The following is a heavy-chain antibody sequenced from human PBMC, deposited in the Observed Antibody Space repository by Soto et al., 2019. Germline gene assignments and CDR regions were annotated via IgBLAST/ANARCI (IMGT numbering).Heavy chain of an antibody. CDR1: GYTFTRYT. D-gene: IGHD2-15*01. J-gene: IGHJ5*02. V-gene: IGHV1-3*01. CDR2: INPDNGNT. CDR3: ARGIATGQLDT. Sequence: ASVKVSCKASGYTFTRYTMNWVRQAPGQRLEWMGWINPDNGNTKSSQKFQDRVIITRDTSASTAYMDLSSLRSEDTAVYYCARGIATGQLDTWGQGTLVTVSS.